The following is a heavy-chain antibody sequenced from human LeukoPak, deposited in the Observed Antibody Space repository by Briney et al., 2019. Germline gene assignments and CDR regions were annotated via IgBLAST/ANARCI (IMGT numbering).Heavy chain of an antibody. CDR3: ARVYSANGYGSGYYDY. Sequence: PGGSLRLSCVASGFSFSTYDMNWVRQAPGKGLEGVSAITSTSNHINYVDSGKGRFTISRDSAHNSLSLQMNSLRAEDTAVYYCARVYSANGYGSGYYDYWGQGTLVTVSS. D-gene: IGHD3-10*01. CDR2: ITSTSNHI. V-gene: IGHV3-21*01. CDR1: GFSFSTYD. J-gene: IGHJ4*02.